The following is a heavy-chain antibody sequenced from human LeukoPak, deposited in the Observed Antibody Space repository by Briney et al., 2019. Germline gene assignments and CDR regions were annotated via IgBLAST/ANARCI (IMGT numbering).Heavy chain of an antibody. D-gene: IGHD3-10*01. CDR3: ARGGGYYYGAGSFFP. CDR1: GLTFSSYA. Sequence: GRSLRLSCAASGLTFSSYAMHWVRQAPGKGLEWVAVISYDGSNKYYADSVKGRFTISRDNSKNTLYLQMNSLRAEDTAVYYCARGGGYYYGAGSFFPWGQGTLVTVSS. V-gene: IGHV3-30*01. J-gene: IGHJ5*02. CDR2: ISYDGSNK.